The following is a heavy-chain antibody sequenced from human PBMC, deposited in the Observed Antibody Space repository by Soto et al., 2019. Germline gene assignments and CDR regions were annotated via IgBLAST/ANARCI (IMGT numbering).Heavy chain of an antibody. Sequence: PGGSLRLSCAASGFTFSSYAMSWVRQAPGKGLEWVSAISGSGGSTYYADSVKGRFTISRDNSKNTLYLQMNSLRAEDTAVYYCAKDSASIDGWGTITERYYYYYMDVWGKGTTVTVSS. D-gene: IGHD5-12*01. CDR3: AKDSASIDGWGTITERYYYYYMDV. J-gene: IGHJ6*03. CDR2: ISGSGGST. CDR1: GFTFSSYA. V-gene: IGHV3-23*01.